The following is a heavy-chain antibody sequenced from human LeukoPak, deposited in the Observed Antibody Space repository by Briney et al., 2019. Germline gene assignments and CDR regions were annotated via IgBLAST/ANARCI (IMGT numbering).Heavy chain of an antibody. J-gene: IGHJ4*02. CDR2: INSDGSST. CDR1: GFTLSSYW. CDR3: AKDSSGWYYFDY. V-gene: IGHV3-74*01. D-gene: IGHD6-19*01. Sequence: GGSLRLSCAASGFTLSSYWMHWVRQTPGKGPVWVSRINSDGSSTSYADSVKGRFTISRDNAKNTLYLQMNSLRAEDTAVYYCAKDSSGWYYFDYWGQGTLVTVSS.